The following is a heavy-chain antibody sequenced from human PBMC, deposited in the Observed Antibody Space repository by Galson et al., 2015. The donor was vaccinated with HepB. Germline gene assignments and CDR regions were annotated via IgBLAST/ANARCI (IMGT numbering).Heavy chain of an antibody. CDR2: ISGSGGST. D-gene: IGHD2-2*01. CDR1: GFTFSSYA. CDR3: AKDLGPSWGSGFDY. V-gene: IGHV3-23*01. Sequence: SLRLSCAASGFTFSSYAMSWVRQAPGKGLEWVSAISGSGGSTYYTDSVKGRFTISRDNSKNTLYLQMNSLRAEDTAVYYCAKDLGPSWGSGFDYWGQGTLVTVSS. J-gene: IGHJ4*02.